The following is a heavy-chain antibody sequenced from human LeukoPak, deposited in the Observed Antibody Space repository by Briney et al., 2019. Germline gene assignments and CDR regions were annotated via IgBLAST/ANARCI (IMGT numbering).Heavy chain of an antibody. D-gene: IGHD1-26*01. J-gene: IGHJ6*02. CDR1: GFTFSSYW. V-gene: IGHV3-7*03. CDR3: ARTYSGSYYALYYYYYGMDA. CDR2: IKQDGSEK. Sequence: GGSLRLSCAASGFTFSSYWMSWVRQAPGKGLEWVANIKQDGSEKYYVDSVKGRFTISRDNAKNSLYLQMNSLRAEDTAVYYCARTYSGSYYALYYYYYGMDAWGQGTTVTVSS.